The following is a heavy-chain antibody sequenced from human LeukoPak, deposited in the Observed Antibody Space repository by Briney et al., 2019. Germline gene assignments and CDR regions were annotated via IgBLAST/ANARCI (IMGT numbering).Heavy chain of an antibody. CDR1: GVSITTSGFY. V-gene: IGHV4-30-2*01. D-gene: IGHD2-2*01. Sequence: SETLSLTCTVSGVSITTSGFYYSWIRQPPGKGLEWLGYIYQSGGTFYDPSLKSRISISIDRPKNQFSLKMNSVSAADTAVYYCARGGYCSSTSCYYYYYYMDVWGKGTTVTVSS. CDR2: IYQSGGT. J-gene: IGHJ6*03. CDR3: ARGGYCSSTSCYYYYYYMDV.